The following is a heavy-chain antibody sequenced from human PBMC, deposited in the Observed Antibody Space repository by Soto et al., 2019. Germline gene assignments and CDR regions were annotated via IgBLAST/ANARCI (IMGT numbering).Heavy chain of an antibody. CDR3: ATVDNYYGSAF. Sequence: QEQLVESGGGVVQPGTSMRLSCAASGLTFSNYGMHWVRQAPGKGLEWVAVIWYDGVTKFYADSVQGRFSISRDNSKNTLYLQMNSLRVEDTAVYFCATVDNYYGSAFWGQGTLVTVSP. D-gene: IGHD3-10*01. CDR2: IWYDGVTK. V-gene: IGHV3-33*01. J-gene: IGHJ4*02. CDR1: GLTFSNYG.